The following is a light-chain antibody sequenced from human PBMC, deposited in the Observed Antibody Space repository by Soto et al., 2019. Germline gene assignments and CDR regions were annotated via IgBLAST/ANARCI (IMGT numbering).Light chain of an antibody. CDR2: GAS. Sequence: VVMTQSPATLSVSPGETATLSCRASQSISSNLAWYQQQSGQAPRLLIYGASTRATGVPARFSGSGSGTEFTLTISSLQSEDFAVYYCQQYNNWLTFGGGTKVEIK. V-gene: IGKV3-15*01. J-gene: IGKJ4*01. CDR1: QSISSN. CDR3: QQYNNWLT.